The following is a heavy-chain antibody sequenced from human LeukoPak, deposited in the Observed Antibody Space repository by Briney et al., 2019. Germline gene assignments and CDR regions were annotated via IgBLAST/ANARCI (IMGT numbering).Heavy chain of an antibody. J-gene: IGHJ5*02. Sequence: GGSLRLSCAASGFTFSSYAMSWVRQAPGKGLEWVSAISGSGGSTYYADSVKGRFTISRDNSKNTLYLQMNSLRAEDTAVYYCAKGGEYCSSTSCYDWFDPWGQGTLVTVSS. V-gene: IGHV3-23*01. CDR2: ISGSGGST. D-gene: IGHD2-2*01. CDR3: AKGGEYCSSTSCYDWFDP. CDR1: GFTFSSYA.